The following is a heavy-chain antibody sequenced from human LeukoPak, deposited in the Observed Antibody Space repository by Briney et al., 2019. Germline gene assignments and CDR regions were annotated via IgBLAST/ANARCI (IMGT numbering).Heavy chain of an antibody. CDR1: GLTFSNYG. J-gene: IGHJ4*02. V-gene: IGHV3-30*18. D-gene: IGHD6-19*01. Sequence: GGSLRLSCAASGLTFSNYGMHWVRQAPGKGLEWVAVIPYDGFNPYYADSVKGRFTISRDNSKNTLWLQMNCLRAEDTAVYYCAKVKEMYSSGSYYFDYWGQGTLVTVSS. CDR3: AKVKEMYSSGSYYFDY. CDR2: IPYDGFNP.